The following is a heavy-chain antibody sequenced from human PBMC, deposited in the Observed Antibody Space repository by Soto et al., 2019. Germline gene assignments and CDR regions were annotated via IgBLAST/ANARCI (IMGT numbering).Heavy chain of an antibody. CDR3: AKDASCYSCGA. V-gene: IGHV4-39*01. CDR2: IRYGGST. D-gene: IGHD2-15*01. CDR1: GGSISSSNFY. J-gene: IGHJ4*02. Sequence: QLQLQESGPGLVKPSETLSLTCAVSGGSISSSNFYWGWFRQPPGKGLVWIGSIRYGGSTYYSPSLESRVSISVDTSKNQISLNLSSVTDADTAVYYCAKDASCYSCGAWGQGALVTVSS.